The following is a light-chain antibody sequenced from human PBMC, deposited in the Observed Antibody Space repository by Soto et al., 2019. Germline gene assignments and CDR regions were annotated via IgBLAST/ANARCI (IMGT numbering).Light chain of an antibody. J-gene: IGKJ1*01. CDR2: TAS. Sequence: DIQMTQSPSTLSASVGDRVTITCRASQTISSWLAWYQQKPGKAPKLLIYTASTVESGVPPRFSGSGSGTEFTLTISSLQPDDFATYYCQQYKSYSWTFGQGPKVDIK. CDR1: QTISSW. CDR3: QQYKSYSWT. V-gene: IGKV1-5*03.